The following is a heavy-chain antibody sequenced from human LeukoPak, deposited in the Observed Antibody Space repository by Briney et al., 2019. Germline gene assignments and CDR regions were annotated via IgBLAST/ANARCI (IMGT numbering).Heavy chain of an antibody. Sequence: GGSLRLSCAASGFTFSGYAVHWVRQAPGKGLEWVAAFSYGGSKQYYADSVKGRFTISRDNAKNTVYLQMNNLRVDDTAVFYCGKGSLAVPATPLDFWGQGTLVTVSS. D-gene: IGHD2-15*01. J-gene: IGHJ4*02. CDR2: FSYGGSKQ. CDR1: GFTFSGYA. V-gene: IGHV3-30*04. CDR3: GKGSLAVPATPLDF.